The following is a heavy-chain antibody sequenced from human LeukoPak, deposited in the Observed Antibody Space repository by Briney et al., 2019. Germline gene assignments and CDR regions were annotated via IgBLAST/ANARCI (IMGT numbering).Heavy chain of an antibody. CDR3: ARVRYTSGLYYFES. V-gene: IGHV7-4-1*02. CDR2: INTNTGNP. J-gene: IGHJ4*02. CDR1: GYTFTSNA. D-gene: IGHD6-19*01. Sequence: ASVKVSCKASGYTFTSNAMNWVRQAPGQGLEWMGWINTNTGNPTYAQGLTGRFVFFWDTSVSTAYLQISSLKAEDTAVYYCARVRYTSGLYYFESWGQGTLVIVSS.